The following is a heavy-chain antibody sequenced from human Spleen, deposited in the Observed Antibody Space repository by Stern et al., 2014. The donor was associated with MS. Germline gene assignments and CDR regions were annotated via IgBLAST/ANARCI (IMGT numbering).Heavy chain of an antibody. V-gene: IGHV3-48*01. Sequence: VQLQESGGGLVQPGGSLRLSCTVFGFSLSSYDMNWVRQAPGKGLQWVLYISTTSRAMHYADSVKGRFTISRDNAKNSLFLQMNSLRADDSGFYYCARVLSNRGGEQGRGQGTLVTVSS. J-gene: IGHJ4*02. CDR1: GFSLSSYD. CDR2: ISTTSRAM. D-gene: IGHD2-21*01. CDR3: ARVLSNRGGEQG.